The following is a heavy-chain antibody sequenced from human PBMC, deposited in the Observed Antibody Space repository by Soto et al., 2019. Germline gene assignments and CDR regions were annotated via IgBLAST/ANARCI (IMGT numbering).Heavy chain of an antibody. J-gene: IGHJ6*02. Sequence: SETLSLTCTVSGGSISTDHYHWTWIRQTPGKGLEWIGYIHYGGSIQSNPSLQSRVSMSVDTSKNLFSLRLTSVTAADTAVYFCAREDDGGDRDYYGLDVWGQGTTVTVSS. CDR2: IHYGGSI. CDR3: AREDDGGDRDYYGLDV. CDR1: GGSISTDHYH. V-gene: IGHV4-30-4*01. D-gene: IGHD2-21*02.